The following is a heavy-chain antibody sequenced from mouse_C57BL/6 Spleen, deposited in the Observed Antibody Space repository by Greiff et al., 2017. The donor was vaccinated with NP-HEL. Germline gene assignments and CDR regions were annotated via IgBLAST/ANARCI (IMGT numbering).Heavy chain of an antibody. D-gene: IGHD2-1*01. CDR3: ARDGGGNYVNYAMDY. Sequence: DVQLVESGGGLVKPGGSLKLSCAASGFTFSSYAMSWVRQTPEKRLEWVATISDGGSYTYYPDNVKGRFTISRDNAKNNLYLQMSHLKSEDTAMYYCARDGGGNYVNYAMDYWGQGTSVTVSS. J-gene: IGHJ4*01. CDR1: GFTFSSYA. V-gene: IGHV5-4*01. CDR2: ISDGGSYT.